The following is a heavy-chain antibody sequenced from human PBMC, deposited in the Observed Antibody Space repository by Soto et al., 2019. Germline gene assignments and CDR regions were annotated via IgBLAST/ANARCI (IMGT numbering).Heavy chain of an antibody. CDR3: ARNMDYYYGRGSGNGHGF. CDR1: GYIFSGYY. CDR2: INPNSGGT. Sequence: VFLVQSGAEVKRPGASVKVSCKASGYIFSGYYMHWVRQAPGQGLEWMGWINPNSGGTNYAQRFQGRVTMTRDTSISTVYMELSRLASDDTAVYYCARNMDYYYGRGSGNGHGFWGQGTTVTV. J-gene: IGHJ6*02. V-gene: IGHV1-2*02. D-gene: IGHD3-10*02.